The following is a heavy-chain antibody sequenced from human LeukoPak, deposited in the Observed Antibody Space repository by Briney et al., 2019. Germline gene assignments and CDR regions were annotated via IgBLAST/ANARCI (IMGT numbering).Heavy chain of an antibody. D-gene: IGHD1/OR15-1a*01. Sequence: GRSLRLSCAASGFTFSSYAMHWVRQAPGKGLEWVAVISYDGSNKYYADSVKGRFTISRDNSKNTLYLQMNSLRAEDTAVYYCGRDTVEQAFDYWGQGTLVTVSS. CDR3: GRDTVEQAFDY. J-gene: IGHJ4*02. V-gene: IGHV3-30*04. CDR2: ISYDGSNK. CDR1: GFTFSSYA.